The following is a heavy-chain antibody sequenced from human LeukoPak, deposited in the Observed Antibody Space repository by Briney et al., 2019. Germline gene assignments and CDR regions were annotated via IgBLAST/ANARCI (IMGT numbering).Heavy chain of an antibody. J-gene: IGHJ4*02. CDR1: GGSFSGYY. Sequence: SETLSLTCAVYGGSFSGYYWSWIRQPPGKGLEWIGEINHSGTTNYNPSLKSRVTISVDTSKNQFSLKLSSVTAADTAVYYCARGSLWFGEDYWGQGTLVTVSS. CDR2: INHSGTT. D-gene: IGHD3-10*01. V-gene: IGHV4-34*01. CDR3: ARGSLWFGEDY.